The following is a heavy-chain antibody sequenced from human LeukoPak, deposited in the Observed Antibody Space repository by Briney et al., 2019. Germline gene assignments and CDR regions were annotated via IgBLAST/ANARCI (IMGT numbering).Heavy chain of an antibody. CDR3: ARDSRVVVAAAPFYYYYYYMDV. J-gene: IGHJ6*03. Sequence: GGSLRLSCAASGFTFDDYAMHWVRQAPGKGLEWVSGISWTGGSVGYADSVKGRFTISRDNAKNSLYLQMNSLRAEDTALYYCARDSRVVVAAAPFYYYYYYMDVWGKGTTVTVSS. D-gene: IGHD2-15*01. V-gene: IGHV3-9*01. CDR1: GFTFDDYA. CDR2: ISWTGGSV.